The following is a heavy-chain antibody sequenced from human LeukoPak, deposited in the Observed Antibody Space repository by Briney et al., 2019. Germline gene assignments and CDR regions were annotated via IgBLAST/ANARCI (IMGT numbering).Heavy chain of an antibody. Sequence: PGGSLRLSCAASGFTFSSYSMNWVRQAPGKGLEWVSYISSSSSTIYYADSVKGRFTISRDNAKNSLYLQMNSLRAEDTAVYYCARGVRAADYYMDVWGKGTTVTVSS. J-gene: IGHJ6*03. CDR1: GFTFSSYS. D-gene: IGHD6-13*01. V-gene: IGHV3-48*01. CDR2: ISSSSSTI. CDR3: ARGVRAADYYMDV.